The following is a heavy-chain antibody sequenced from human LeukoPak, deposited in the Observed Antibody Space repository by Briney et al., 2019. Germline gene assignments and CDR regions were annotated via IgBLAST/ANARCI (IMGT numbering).Heavy chain of an antibody. CDR2: IYSGGNT. CDR1: GFTVSSNS. D-gene: IGHD6-19*01. J-gene: IGHJ4*02. CDR3: AKDSSGWYSSFDY. Sequence: GGSLRLSCTVSGFTVSSNSMSWVRQAPGKGLEWVSFIYSGGNTHYSDSVKGRFTISRDNSKNTLYLQMNSLRAGDTAVYYCAKDSSGWYSSFDYWGQGTLVTVSS. V-gene: IGHV3-53*01.